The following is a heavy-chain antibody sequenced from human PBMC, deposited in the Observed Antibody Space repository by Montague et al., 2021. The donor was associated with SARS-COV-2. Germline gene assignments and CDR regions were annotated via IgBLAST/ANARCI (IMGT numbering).Heavy chain of an antibody. V-gene: IGHV4-39*01. CDR1: GDSITNTRYF. J-gene: IGHJ4*02. D-gene: IGHD1-7*01. CDR2: IYHNGKT. CDR3: AGELNYFFDY. Sequence: SETLSLTCNVSGDSITNTRYFWGWIRQPPGKALEWIGSIYHNGKTYYNPSLERRALLSIDTSKNQFSLRLSSVIASDTAVYYCAGELNYFFDYWGQGFLVTVSS.